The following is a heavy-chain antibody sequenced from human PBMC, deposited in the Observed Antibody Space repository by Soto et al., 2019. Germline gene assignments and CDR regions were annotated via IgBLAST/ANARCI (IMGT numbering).Heavy chain of an antibody. J-gene: IGHJ5*02. CDR3: ARSRGLLRRTTRDSSSSPGPVTHNWFDP. D-gene: IGHD6-6*01. CDR2: IYYSGST. CDR1: GGSISSGGYY. Sequence: PSETLSLTCTVSGGSISSGGYYWSWIRQHPGKGLEWIGYIYYSGSTYYNPSLKSRVTISVDTSKNQFSLKLSSVTAADTAVYYCARSRGLLRRTTRDSSSSPGPVTHNWFDPWGQGTLVTVSS. V-gene: IGHV4-31*03.